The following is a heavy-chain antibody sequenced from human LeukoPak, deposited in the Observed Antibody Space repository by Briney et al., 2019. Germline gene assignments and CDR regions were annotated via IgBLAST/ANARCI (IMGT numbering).Heavy chain of an antibody. CDR1: GFTFDDYG. Sequence: PGGSLRLSCAASGFTFDDYGMSWVRQAPGKGLEWVSGINWNGGSTRYADSVKGRFTISRDNAKNSLYLQMNSLRAEDTALYYCARDRYSSSSFDYWGQGTLVTVSS. V-gene: IGHV3-20*04. D-gene: IGHD6-6*01. CDR2: INWNGGST. J-gene: IGHJ4*02. CDR3: ARDRYSSSSFDY.